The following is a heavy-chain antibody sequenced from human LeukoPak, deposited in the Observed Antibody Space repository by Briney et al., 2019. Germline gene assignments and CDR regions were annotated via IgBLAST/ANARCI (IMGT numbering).Heavy chain of an antibody. CDR2: IYPGDSDT. D-gene: IGHD3-22*01. CDR1: GYSFTTYW. Sequence: GESLKISCKGSGYSFTTYWIAWVRQMPGKGLEWMGIIYPGDSDTRYSPSFQGQVTISADKSISTAYLQWSSLKAPDSALYCCARHQSITMIQDPYGMDVWGQGTTVTVSS. J-gene: IGHJ6*02. CDR3: ARHQSITMIQDPYGMDV. V-gene: IGHV5-51*01.